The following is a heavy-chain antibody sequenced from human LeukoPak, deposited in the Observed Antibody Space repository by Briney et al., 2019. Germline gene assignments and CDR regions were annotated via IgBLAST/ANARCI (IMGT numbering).Heavy chain of an antibody. Sequence: VASVKVSCKASGYTFTSYDINWVRQATGQGLEWMGWMNPNSGNTGYAQKFQGRVTMTRNTSISTAYMELSSLRSEDTAVYYCAREYCSSTSCYLNWFDPWGQGTLVTVSS. V-gene: IGHV1-8*01. D-gene: IGHD2-2*01. J-gene: IGHJ5*02. CDR3: AREYCSSTSCYLNWFDP. CDR1: GYTFTSYD. CDR2: MNPNSGNT.